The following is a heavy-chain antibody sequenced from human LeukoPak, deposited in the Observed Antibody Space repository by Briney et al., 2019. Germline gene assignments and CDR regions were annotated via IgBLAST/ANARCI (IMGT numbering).Heavy chain of an antibody. J-gene: IGHJ4*02. CDR2: IYSEGST. CDR3: ARLHRRQFTSFDY. D-gene: IGHD4-11*01. Sequence: PGGSLRLSCTASEFTVSRNYMLWVRQAPGKGLEWVSAIYSEGSTYYLDSVRGRFTISRDSSNNTLYLQMNSLRADDTAVYYCARLHRRQFTSFDYWGRGTLITVS. V-gene: IGHV3-53*01. CDR1: EFTVSRNY.